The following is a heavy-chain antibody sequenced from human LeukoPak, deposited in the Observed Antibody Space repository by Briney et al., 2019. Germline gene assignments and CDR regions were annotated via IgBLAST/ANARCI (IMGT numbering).Heavy chain of an antibody. J-gene: IGHJ6*04. CDR3: ARDTRNYYYGMDV. Sequence: PGGSLRLSCAASGFTFSSYEMNWVRQAPGKGLEWASYISSSGSTIYYADSVKGRFTISRDNAKNSLYLQMNSLRAEDTAVYYCARDTRNYYYGMDVWGKGTTVTVSS. V-gene: IGHV3-48*03. CDR2: ISSSGSTI. CDR1: GFTFSSYE.